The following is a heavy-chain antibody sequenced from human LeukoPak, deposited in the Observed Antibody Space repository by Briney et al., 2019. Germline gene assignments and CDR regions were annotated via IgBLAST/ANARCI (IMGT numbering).Heavy chain of an antibody. CDR3: ARDAGYSKYYYMDV. Sequence: GRSLRLSCAASGFTFSSYGMHWVRQAPGKGLEWVAVIWYDGSNKYYADSVKGRFTISRDNSKNTLYLQMNSLRAEDTAVYYCARDAGYSKYYYMDVWGKGTTVTVSS. J-gene: IGHJ6*03. D-gene: IGHD4-11*01. CDR2: IWYDGSNK. V-gene: IGHV3-33*01. CDR1: GFTFSSYG.